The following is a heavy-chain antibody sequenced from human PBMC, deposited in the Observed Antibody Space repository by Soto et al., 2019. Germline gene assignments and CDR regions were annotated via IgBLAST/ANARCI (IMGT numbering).Heavy chain of an antibody. Sequence: QVQLVESGGGLVKPGGSLRLSCAASGFSFSDYYVTWIRQAPGKGLEWVSYISYSGNDIYYADSVKGRFTISRDNAKNSLYLQMNSLRAEDTAVFYCARGILGPAAMFGLFDFWGQGTLVTVSS. CDR3: ARGILGPAAMFGLFDF. CDR2: ISYSGNDI. CDR1: GFSFSDYY. J-gene: IGHJ4*02. D-gene: IGHD2-2*01. V-gene: IGHV3-11*01.